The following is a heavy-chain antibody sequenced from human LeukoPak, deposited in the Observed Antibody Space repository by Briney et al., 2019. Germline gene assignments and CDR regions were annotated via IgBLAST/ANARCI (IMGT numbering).Heavy chain of an antibody. J-gene: IGHJ4*02. D-gene: IGHD1-26*01. CDR1: GVSISSGSYY. CDR2: IYTSGST. CDR3: ARDLVGGSSHY. V-gene: IGHV4-61*02. Sequence: SQTLSLTCTVSGVSISSGSYYWSWIRQPAGKGLEWIGRIYTSGSTNYNPSLKSRVTISVDTSKNQFSLKLSSVTAADTAVYYCARDLVGGSSHYWGQGTLVTVSS.